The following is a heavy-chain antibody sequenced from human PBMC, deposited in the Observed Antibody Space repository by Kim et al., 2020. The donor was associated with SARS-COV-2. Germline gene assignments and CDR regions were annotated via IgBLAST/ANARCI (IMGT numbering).Heavy chain of an antibody. J-gene: IGHJ3*02. D-gene: IGHD3-22*01. CDR1: GFIFSDHH. CDR2: IRKKTNSYTT. V-gene: IGHV3-72*01. Sequence: GGSLRLSCAASGFIFSDHHIDWVRQAPGKGLEWVGRIRKKTNSYTTTYAASVKGRFIVSRDDSSNSVYLQMNSLKTEDTAVYYCSRVGYYDSRGYSTNGFDIWGQGTMVTVSP. CDR3: SRVGYYDSRGYSTNGFDI.